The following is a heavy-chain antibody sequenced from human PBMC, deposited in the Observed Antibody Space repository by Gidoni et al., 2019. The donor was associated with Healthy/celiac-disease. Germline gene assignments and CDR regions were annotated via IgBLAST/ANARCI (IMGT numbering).Heavy chain of an antibody. D-gene: IGHD3-3*01. CDR1: GYTFTSYV. J-gene: IGHJ6*02. CDR2: MNPNSGNT. Sequence: QVQLVQSGAAVKKPGASVQLSCKPSGYTFTSYVINWVRQATGQGLAWMGWMNPNSGNTGYAQKFQGRVTMTRNTSISTAYMELSSLRSEDTDVYYCVRVLEWSTYYYYYGMDVWGQGTTVTVSS. V-gene: IGHV1-8*01. CDR3: VRVLEWSTYYYYYGMDV.